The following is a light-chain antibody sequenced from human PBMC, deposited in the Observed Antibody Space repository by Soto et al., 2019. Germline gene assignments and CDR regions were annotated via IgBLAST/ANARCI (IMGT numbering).Light chain of an antibody. Sequence: ETVFPRSPGTLSLSLAERPNISGRASQSVSSSYLAWYQQKPGQAPRLLIYGASSRSTGIPDRFSGSGSGTDFTLTISILEPEDLAVHYCQQYGRSPWAFGQGTKVDIK. CDR2: GAS. CDR3: QQYGRSPWA. J-gene: IGKJ1*01. V-gene: IGKV3-20*01. CDR1: QSVSSSY.